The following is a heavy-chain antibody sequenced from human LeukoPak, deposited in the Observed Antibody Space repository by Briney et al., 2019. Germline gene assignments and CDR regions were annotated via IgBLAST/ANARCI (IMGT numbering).Heavy chain of an antibody. V-gene: IGHV1-69*13. CDR3: ARENDYDILTGYSIRPVYYFDY. J-gene: IGHJ4*02. D-gene: IGHD3-9*01. CDR1: GGTFSSYA. Sequence: SVKVSCTASGGTFSSYAISRVRQAPGQGLEWMGGIIPIFGTANYAQKFQGRVTITADESTSTAYMELSSLRSEDTAVYYCARENDYDILTGYSIRPVYYFDYWGQGTLVTVSS. CDR2: IIPIFGTA.